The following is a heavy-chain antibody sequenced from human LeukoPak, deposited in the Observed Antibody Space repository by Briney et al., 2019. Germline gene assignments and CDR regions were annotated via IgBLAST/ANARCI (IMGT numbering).Heavy chain of an antibody. Sequence: PSVTLSLTCAVYGGSFSGYYWSWIRQPPGKGLEWIGEINHSGSTNYNPSLKSRVTISVDTSKNQFSLKLSSVTAADTAVYYCARELTDFDYWGQGTLVTVSS. CDR3: ARELTDFDY. CDR1: GGSFSGYY. J-gene: IGHJ4*02. D-gene: IGHD3-9*01. V-gene: IGHV4-34*01. CDR2: INHSGST.